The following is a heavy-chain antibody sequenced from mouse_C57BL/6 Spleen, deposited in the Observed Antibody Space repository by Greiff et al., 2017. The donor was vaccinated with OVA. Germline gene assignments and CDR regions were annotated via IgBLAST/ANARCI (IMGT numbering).Heavy chain of an antibody. CDR3: ARYLLDYYFDY. J-gene: IGHJ2*01. CDR2: IYPGDGDT. Sequence: QVQLQQSGPELVKPGASVKISCKASGYAFSSSWMNWVKQRPGKGLEWIGRIYPGDGDTNYNGKFKGKATLTADKSSSTAYMQLSSLTSEDSAVYFCARYLLDYYFDYWGQGTTLTVSS. CDR1: GYAFSSSW. D-gene: IGHD2-4*01. V-gene: IGHV1-82*01.